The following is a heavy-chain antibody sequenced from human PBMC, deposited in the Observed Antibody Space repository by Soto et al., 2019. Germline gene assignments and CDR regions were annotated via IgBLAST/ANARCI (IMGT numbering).Heavy chain of an antibody. V-gene: IGHV3-23*01. CDR1: GFSFSSYG. J-gene: IGHJ5*02. Sequence: GGSLRLSCAASGFSFSSYGISWVRQAPGKGLEWVSVISGSGGTTYYADSVKGRFTISRDNSKSTLYLQMNSLRAEDTAVYYCAKIASYCSGDRCGQGARDWFDPWGQGTLVTVSS. CDR3: AKIASYCSGDRCGQGARDWFDP. CDR2: ISGSGGTT. D-gene: IGHD2-15*01.